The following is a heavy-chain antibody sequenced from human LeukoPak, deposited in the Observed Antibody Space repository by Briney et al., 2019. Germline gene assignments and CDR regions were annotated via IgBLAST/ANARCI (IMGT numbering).Heavy chain of an antibody. J-gene: IGHJ4*02. D-gene: IGHD3-9*01. CDR1: GGSISSYY. V-gene: IGHV4-59*01. Sequence: SETLSLTCTVSGGSISSYYWSWIRQPPGKGLEWIGYIYYSGSTNYNPSLKSRVTISVDTSKNQFSLKLSSVTAADTAVYYCARAQPNWLSFDYWGQGTLVTASS. CDR2: IYYSGST. CDR3: ARAQPNWLSFDY.